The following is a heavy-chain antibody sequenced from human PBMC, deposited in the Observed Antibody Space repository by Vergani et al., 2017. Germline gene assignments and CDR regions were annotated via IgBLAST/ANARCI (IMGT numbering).Heavy chain of an antibody. Sequence: QVQLVQSGAEVKKPGSSVKVSCKASGGPFKNSAISWVRQAPGQGLEWMGRIIPFFETTDYAQKFQGRVTINADGFTRTVDMQLCNLRSEDTAVYYCARDTPGGGGDCSAVCYFDLWGRGTLVTVSS. CDR3: ARDTPGGGGDCSAVCYFDL. V-gene: IGHV1-69*13. D-gene: IGHD2-21*02. CDR2: IIPFFETT. J-gene: IGHJ2*01. CDR1: GGPFKNSA.